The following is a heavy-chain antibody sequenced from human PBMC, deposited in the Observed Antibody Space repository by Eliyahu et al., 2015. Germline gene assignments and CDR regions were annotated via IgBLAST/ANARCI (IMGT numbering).Heavy chain of an antibody. Sequence: QVQLQESGPGLVKPSDTLSLXCTVSGGSISSYYWSWIRQPPGKGLEWIGYIYYSGNTNYNPSLKSRVTISVDTSKNQFSLELSSVTAADTAVYYCARDTTRAYYFDYWGQGTLVTVSP. D-gene: IGHD1-1*01. CDR2: IYYSGNT. V-gene: IGHV4-59*01. J-gene: IGHJ4*02. CDR1: GGSISSYY. CDR3: ARDTTRAYYFDY.